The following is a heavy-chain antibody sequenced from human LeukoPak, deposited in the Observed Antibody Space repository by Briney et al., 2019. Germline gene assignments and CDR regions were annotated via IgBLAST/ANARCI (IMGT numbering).Heavy chain of an antibody. Sequence: PSETLSLTCTVSGGSISSYYWSWIRQPPGKGLEWIGYIYYSGSTNYNPSLKSRVTISVDTSKNQFSLKLSSVTAADTAVYYCAREGTESLDYWGQGTLVTVSS. D-gene: IGHD3-10*01. J-gene: IGHJ4*02. CDR1: GGSISSYY. V-gene: IGHV4-59*01. CDR3: AREGTESLDY. CDR2: IYYSGST.